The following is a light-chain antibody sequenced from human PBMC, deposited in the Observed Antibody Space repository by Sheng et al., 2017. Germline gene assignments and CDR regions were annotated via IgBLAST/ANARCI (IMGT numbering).Light chain of an antibody. CDR1: SGHSSNA. Sequence: QLVLTQSPSASASLGASVKVTCTLSSGHSSNAITWHQQQPEKGPQYLMKVNNDGSHSKGDGIPDRFSGSSSGAERYLTISSLQSEDEADYYCQTWGTGIAVFGGGTKLTVL. CDR3: QTWGTGIAV. J-gene: IGLJ2*01. CDR2: VNNDGSH. V-gene: IGLV4-69*01.